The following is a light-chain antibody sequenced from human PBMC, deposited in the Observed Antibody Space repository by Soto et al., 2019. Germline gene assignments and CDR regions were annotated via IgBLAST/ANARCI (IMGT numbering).Light chain of an antibody. Sequence: IQLTQSPSSLSASVGDTVTISCRASQTIDNDLAWYQQYPGRAPKLLIYLASTLQSGVPSRFSGSGSGTDFKLTISSLQPEYFATYYCQQLDSNPPWTFGQGTRGEIK. CDR1: QTIDND. CDR2: LAS. J-gene: IGKJ1*01. CDR3: QQLDSNPPWT. V-gene: IGKV1-9*01.